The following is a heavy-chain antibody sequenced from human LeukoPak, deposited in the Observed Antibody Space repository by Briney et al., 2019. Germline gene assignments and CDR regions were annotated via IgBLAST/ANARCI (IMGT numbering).Heavy chain of an antibody. D-gene: IGHD3-10*01. CDR2: IFGSGNT. V-gene: IGHV4-61*02. CDR3: ARDSGTTGEVKLDP. J-gene: IGHJ5*02. Sequence: PSETLSLTCTVSGDSIDSGLYYWSWIRQPGGRGLEGIVRIFGSGNTNYNPSLKSRVTMSMDTSKNQLFLKLISVTAAATAVYYCARDSGTTGEVKLDPWGQGTLVTVSS. CDR1: GDSIDSGLYY.